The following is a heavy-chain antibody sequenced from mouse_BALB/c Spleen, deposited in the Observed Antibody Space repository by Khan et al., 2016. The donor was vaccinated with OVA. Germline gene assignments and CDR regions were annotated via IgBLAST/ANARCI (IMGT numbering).Heavy chain of an antibody. J-gene: IGHJ3*01. CDR3: TRGGGGSRFAS. V-gene: IGHV1S137*01. Sequence: QVQPQQSGAELVRPGVSVKISCKGSGYTFTDFTIHWVKQSHALSLEWIGVISTYYGDVTYNQKFKGKATMTVDKSSSTTHMELARLTSEDSAIYSCTRGGGGSRFASGGQGTLVTVSA. CDR2: ISTYYGDV. CDR1: GYTFTDFT.